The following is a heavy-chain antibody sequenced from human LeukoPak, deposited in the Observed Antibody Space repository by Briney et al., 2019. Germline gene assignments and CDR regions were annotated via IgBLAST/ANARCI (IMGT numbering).Heavy chain of an antibody. CDR1: GYTFTDYL. Sequence: GASVKVSCKASGYTFTDYLLHWVRQAPGQGPEWMGWIDTKSGATKFAQKFQARVTMTSDTSITTAYMDLSSLTSDDTAVYYCVTNDVGLHTGLGYWGQGTLVTVSS. CDR2: IDTKSGAT. CDR3: VTNDVGLHTGLGY. J-gene: IGHJ4*02. V-gene: IGHV1-2*02. D-gene: IGHD1-26*01.